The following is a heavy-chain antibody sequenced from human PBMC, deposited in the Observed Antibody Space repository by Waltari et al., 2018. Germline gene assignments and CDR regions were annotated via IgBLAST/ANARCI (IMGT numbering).Heavy chain of an antibody. V-gene: IGHV4-61*02. Sequence: QVQLQESGPGLVKPSQTLSLTCTVSGASISSGSYSWSWIRQPAGKGLEWIGRIYTSGSTNYNPSLKSRVTISVDTSKNQFSLKLSSVTAADTAVYYCARDGVYYDSSGYYSYFDYWGQGTLVTVSS. D-gene: IGHD3-22*01. CDR2: IYTSGST. CDR3: ARDGVYYDSSGYYSYFDY. J-gene: IGHJ4*02. CDR1: GASISSGSYS.